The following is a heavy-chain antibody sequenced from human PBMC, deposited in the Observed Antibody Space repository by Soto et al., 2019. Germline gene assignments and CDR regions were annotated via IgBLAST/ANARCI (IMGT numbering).Heavy chain of an antibody. V-gene: IGHV3-21*02. CDR3: TRDASRDSSARGWFDP. CDR2: ISSNSAYI. Sequence: EVQLAESGGGLVKPGGSLRLSCAASGFTFRSFTMNWVRQAPGKGLEWVSTISSNSAYIYYTDALRGRFTIFRDNAKNSLHLQMNSLRAEDTAVYYCTRDASRDSSARGWFDPWGPGTLVTVSS. CDR1: GFTFRSFT. D-gene: IGHD6-13*01. J-gene: IGHJ5*02.